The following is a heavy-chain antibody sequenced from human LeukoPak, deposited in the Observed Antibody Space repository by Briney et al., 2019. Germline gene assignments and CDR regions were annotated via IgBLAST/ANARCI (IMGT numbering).Heavy chain of an antibody. Sequence: GESLKIFCRGSGYSFNNYWIGWVRQMPRKDLQWVGIIYPGDSETTYSPSFQGQVIISADKSISTAYLQWYSLKASDTAMYYCARQVDYTSSWYKYIWFDPWGQGTLVTVSS. CDR2: IYPGDSET. D-gene: IGHD6-13*01. J-gene: IGHJ5*02. CDR3: ARQVDYTSSWYKYIWFDP. CDR1: GYSFNNYW. V-gene: IGHV5-51*01.